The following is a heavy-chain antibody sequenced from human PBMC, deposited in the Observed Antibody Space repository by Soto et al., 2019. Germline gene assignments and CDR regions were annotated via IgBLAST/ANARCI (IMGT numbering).Heavy chain of an antibody. V-gene: IGHV3-30*18. CDR3: AKAFYSSGPYYFDY. Sequence: QVQLVESGGGVVQPGRSLRLSCAASGFTFSSYGMHWVRQAPGKGLEWVAVISYDGSNKYYADSVKGRFTISRDNSKNTLCLQMNSLRAEDTALYYCAKAFYSSGPYYFDYWGQGTLVTVSS. D-gene: IGHD6-19*01. CDR2: ISYDGSNK. J-gene: IGHJ4*02. CDR1: GFTFSSYG.